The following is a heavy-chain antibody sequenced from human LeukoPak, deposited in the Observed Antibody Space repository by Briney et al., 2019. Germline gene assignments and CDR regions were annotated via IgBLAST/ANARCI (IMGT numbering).Heavy chain of an antibody. CDR1: GFTFSSYS. CDR2: ISSSSSYI. CDR3: ARLNSSGYVDAFDI. V-gene: IGHV3-21*04. D-gene: IGHD3-22*01. Sequence: PGGSLRLSCAASGFTFSSYSMNWVRQAPGKGLEWVSSISSSSSYIYYADSVKGRFTISRDNAKNSLYLQMNSLRAEDTAEYYCARLNSSGYVDAFDIWGQGTMVTVSS. J-gene: IGHJ3*02.